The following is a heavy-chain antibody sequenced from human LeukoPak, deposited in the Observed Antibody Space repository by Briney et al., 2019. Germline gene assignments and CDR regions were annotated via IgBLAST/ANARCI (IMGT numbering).Heavy chain of an antibody. CDR3: ARDQSGSLDY. J-gene: IGHJ4*02. V-gene: IGHV3-7*01. CDR2: INQDASTK. CDR1: GFTFRNTW. Sequence: GGSLRLSCAASGFTFRNTWMAWVRQAPGKGLEWVANINQDASTKHYVDSVEGRFTISRDNAKNSLYLQMNSLRADDTAIYYCARDQSGSLDYWGQGTLVTVSA. D-gene: IGHD1-26*01.